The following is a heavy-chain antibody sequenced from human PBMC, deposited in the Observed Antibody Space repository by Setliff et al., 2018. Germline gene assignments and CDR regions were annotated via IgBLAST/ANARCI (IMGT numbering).Heavy chain of an antibody. CDR1: GGSVSSSSYY. D-gene: IGHD4-17*01. V-gene: IGHV4-61*02. J-gene: IGHJ4*02. Sequence: PSETLSLTCTVSGGSVSSSSYYWNWIRRPAGKGLEWIGRIYASGRTDYNPSLRSRVSISLDTSQSQFSLRLSSVTAADTALYFCARVRNDYPYYIDSWGQGTLVTVSS. CDR2: IYASGRT. CDR3: ARVRNDYPYYIDS.